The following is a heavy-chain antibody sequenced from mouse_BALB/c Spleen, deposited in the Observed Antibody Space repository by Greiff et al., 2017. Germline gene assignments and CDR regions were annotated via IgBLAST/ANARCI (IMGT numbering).Heavy chain of an antibody. J-gene: IGHJ2*01. CDR2: INPYNGDT. D-gene: IGHD2-4*01. CDR3: ARDYDYDFDY. V-gene: IGHV1-20*01. CDR1: GYSFTGYF. Sequence: VQLKQSGPELVKPGASVKISCKASGYSFTGYFMNWVMQSHGKSLEWIGRINPYNGDTFYNQKFKGKATMTVDKSSSTAYMELARLTSEDSAIYYCARDYDYDFDYWGQGTTLTVSS.